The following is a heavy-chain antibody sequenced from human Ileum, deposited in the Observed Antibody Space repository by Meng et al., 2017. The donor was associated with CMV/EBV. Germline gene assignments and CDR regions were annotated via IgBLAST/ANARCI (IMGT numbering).Heavy chain of an antibody. J-gene: IGHJ4*02. CDR1: GFSFSSYR. Sequence: LSCAASGFSFSSYRMNWVRQAPGKGLGWVSSISTGSSYIFYADSVRGRFTISRDNAKSSLYLQMDSLRVEDTAVYYCARGSGSYYDYWGQGTLVTVSS. CDR2: ISTGSSYI. CDR3: ARGSGSYYDY. V-gene: IGHV3-21*01. D-gene: IGHD1-26*01.